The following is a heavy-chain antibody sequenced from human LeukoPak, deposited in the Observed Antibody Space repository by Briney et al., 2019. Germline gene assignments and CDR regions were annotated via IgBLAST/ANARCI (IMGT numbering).Heavy chain of an antibody. V-gene: IGHV4-39*01. J-gene: IGHJ4*02. Sequence: SETLSLTCTVSGGSISSNAYYWAWIRQPPGKGLEWIGSIYSSVSTYYNPSLKSRVTISVDTSKNQFSLRLSSVTAADTAVYYCARHTMRSGAHFDYWGQGTLVTVSS. CDR1: GGSISSNAYY. D-gene: IGHD2-15*01. CDR3: ARHTMRSGAHFDY. CDR2: IYSSVST.